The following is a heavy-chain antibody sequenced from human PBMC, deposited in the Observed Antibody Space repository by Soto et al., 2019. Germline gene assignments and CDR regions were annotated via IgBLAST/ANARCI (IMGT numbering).Heavy chain of an antibody. CDR3: ARGDGYNDALDI. V-gene: IGHV4-31*03. CDR1: GGSISSGGDY. J-gene: IGHJ3*02. D-gene: IGHD5-12*01. Sequence: SETLSLTCTVSGGSISSGGDYWSWIRQHPGKGLEWIGYIYYSGSTYYNPSLKSRVTISVDTSKNQFSLKLSSVTAADTAVYYCARGDGYNDALDIWGQGTMVTVSS. CDR2: IYYSGST.